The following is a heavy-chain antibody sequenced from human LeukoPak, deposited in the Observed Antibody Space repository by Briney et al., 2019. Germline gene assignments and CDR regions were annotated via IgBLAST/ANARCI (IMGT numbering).Heavy chain of an antibody. CDR1: GFTFSESW. CDR2: LNLDGSDK. Sequence: GGSLRLSCVVSGFTFSESWMSWVRQAPGKGLGWVASLNLDGSDKYYVDSVKGRFTISRDNAENSLYLQMDSLRVEDTAVYYCAKGKRYPDYWGQGTLVTVSS. CDR3: AKGKRYPDY. J-gene: IGHJ4*02. D-gene: IGHD1-1*01. V-gene: IGHV3-7*03.